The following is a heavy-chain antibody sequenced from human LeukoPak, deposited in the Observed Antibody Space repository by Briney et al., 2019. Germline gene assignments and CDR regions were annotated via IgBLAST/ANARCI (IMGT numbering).Heavy chain of an antibody. J-gene: IGHJ4*02. Sequence: ASVKVSCKVSGYTLKEVAIHWVRQAPGQGLEWMGWINPNSGGIDPAQKFQGRVTMTRDTSISTVYMELSRLRSDDTAVYYCARGHISDPSFDYWGQGTLVTVSS. CDR1: GYTLKEVA. CDR3: ARGHISDPSFDY. CDR2: INPNSGGI. V-gene: IGHV1-2*02. D-gene: IGHD3-22*01.